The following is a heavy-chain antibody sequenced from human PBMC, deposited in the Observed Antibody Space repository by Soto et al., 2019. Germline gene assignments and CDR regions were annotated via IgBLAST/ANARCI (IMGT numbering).Heavy chain of an antibody. D-gene: IGHD3-16*01. CDR3: ARVPFRPHDY. CDR1: GFTFGSYS. Sequence: GGPMRHFCAASGFTFGSYSMNWVRQAPGKGLEWVSYTSSSSSTIYYADSVKGRFTISRDNAKNSLYLQMNSLRAEDTAVYYCARVPFRPHDYWGQGTLVTVSS. V-gene: IGHV3-48*01. J-gene: IGHJ4*02. CDR2: TSSSSSTI.